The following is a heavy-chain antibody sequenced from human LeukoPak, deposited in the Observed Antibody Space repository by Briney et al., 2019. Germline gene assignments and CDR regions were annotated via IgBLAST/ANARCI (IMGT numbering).Heavy chain of an antibody. CDR2: IKSNTDGGTT. CDR1: GFTFSNVG. Sequence: GGSLRLSCAASGFTFSNVGVSWVRQAPGKGLEWVGRIKSNTDGGTTHYAVPVKGRLTISRDDSKNTLYLQMNSLKTEDTALYYCTTAAESWLQPDYWGQGTRVTVSS. D-gene: IGHD5-24*01. CDR3: TTAAESWLQPDY. V-gene: IGHV3-15*01. J-gene: IGHJ4*02.